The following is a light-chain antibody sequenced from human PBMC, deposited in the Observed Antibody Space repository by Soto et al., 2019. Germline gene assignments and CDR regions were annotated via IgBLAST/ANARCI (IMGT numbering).Light chain of an antibody. J-gene: IGKJ2*01. CDR2: DAS. V-gene: IGKV3-11*01. Sequence: EIVLTKSPATLSLSPGERATLSCRASQSVGSYLAWYQQKPGQAPRLLIYDASNRATGIPVRFSGSGSGTDFTLTIGSLEPEDFALYYCQQRSDWPPVYSFGQGTKLEIK. CDR1: QSVGSY. CDR3: QQRSDWPPVYS.